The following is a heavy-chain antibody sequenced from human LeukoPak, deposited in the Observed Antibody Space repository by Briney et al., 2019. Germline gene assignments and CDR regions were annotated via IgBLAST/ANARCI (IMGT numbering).Heavy chain of an antibody. D-gene: IGHD4-17*01. Sequence: PGGSLRLSCEASGFTFSNYWMSWVRQAPGKGLEWVANINQDGSETYYVDSVKGQFTISRDNAENSLYLQMSGLRAEDTAVYFCAREGPYGDYLNYWGQGTLVTVSS. CDR1: GFTFSNYW. V-gene: IGHV3-7*03. J-gene: IGHJ4*02. CDR2: INQDGSET. CDR3: AREGPYGDYLNY.